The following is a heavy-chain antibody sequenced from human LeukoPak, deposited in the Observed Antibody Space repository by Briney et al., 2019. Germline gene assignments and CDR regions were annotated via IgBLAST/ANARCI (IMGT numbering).Heavy chain of an antibody. J-gene: IGHJ4*02. V-gene: IGHV1-69*06. Sequence: SVKVSCKASGCTFSSYAISWVRQAPGQGLEWMGGIIPIFGTANYAQKFQGRVTITADKSTSTAYMELSSLRSEDTAVYYCAREGRIFPQGFDYWGQGTLVTVSS. CDR1: GCTFSSYA. CDR3: AREGRIFPQGFDY. CDR2: IIPIFGTA. D-gene: IGHD2-15*01.